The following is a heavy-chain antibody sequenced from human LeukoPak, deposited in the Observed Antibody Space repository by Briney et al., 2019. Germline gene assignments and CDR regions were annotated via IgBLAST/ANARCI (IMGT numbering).Heavy chain of an antibody. CDR2: IRYDGSNK. CDR3: ARGSHGVAATDTAFDY. CDR1: GFTFSSYG. D-gene: IGHD6-25*01. J-gene: IGHJ4*02. Sequence: GGSLRLSCAASGFTFSSYGMHWVRQAPGKGLEWVAFIRYDGSNKYYADSVKGRFTISRDNSKNTLYLQMNSLRAEDTAVYYCARGSHGVAATDTAFDYWGQGTLVAVSS. V-gene: IGHV3-30*02.